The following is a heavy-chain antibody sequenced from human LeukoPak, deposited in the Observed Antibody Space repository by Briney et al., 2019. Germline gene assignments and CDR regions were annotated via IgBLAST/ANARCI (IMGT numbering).Heavy chain of an antibody. V-gene: IGHV3-48*02. CDR1: GFTFSSYS. CDR3: ARDGDSSGYYAAFDI. Sequence: GGSLRLSCAASGFTFSSYSMNWVRQAPGRGLEWLSDISSSSSIIYYADSVKGRFTISRDNAKNSLYLQMNSLRDEDTAVYYCARDGDSSGYYAAFDIWGQGTMVTVSS. D-gene: IGHD3-22*01. CDR2: ISSSSSII. J-gene: IGHJ3*02.